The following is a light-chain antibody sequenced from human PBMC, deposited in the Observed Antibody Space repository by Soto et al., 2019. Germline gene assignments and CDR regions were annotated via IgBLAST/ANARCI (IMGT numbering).Light chain of an antibody. V-gene: IGKV3-15*01. CDR3: QQYGTRGT. CDR1: QSVSNN. J-gene: IGKJ1*01. CDR2: GAC. Sequence: VMPQSPATLSVSPGARATHSWRASQSVSNNLAWYPQHPGQAPRLLIHGACTRATGIPVRFSGSGSGTDLTLVIGRMELPACAAYYCQQYGTRGTFGQGTKVEI.